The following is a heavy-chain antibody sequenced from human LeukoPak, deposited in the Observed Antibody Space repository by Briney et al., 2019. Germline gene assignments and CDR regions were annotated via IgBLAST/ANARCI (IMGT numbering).Heavy chain of an antibody. J-gene: IGHJ4*02. V-gene: IGHV1-2*02. D-gene: IGHD4-17*01. CDR3: ASAAVYGDPTNPYFDY. CDR1: GYTFTGYL. Sequence: ASVKVSCKASGYTFTGYLMHWVRQAPGQGLEWMGWIDPNSGGTNYAQKFQGRVTMTRDTSINTAFMELSRLRSDDSAAYYCASAAVYGDPTNPYFDYWGQGTLVTVSS. CDR2: IDPNSGGT.